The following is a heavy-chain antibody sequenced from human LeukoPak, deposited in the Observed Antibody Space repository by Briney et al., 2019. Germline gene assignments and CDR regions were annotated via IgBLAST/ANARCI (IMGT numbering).Heavy chain of an antibody. D-gene: IGHD6-6*01. CDR2: IYTSVST. CDR1: GGSINSGTYY. Sequence: SQTLFLTCTVSGGSINSGTYYWNWIRQPAGKGLEWIGRIYTSVSTNYNPSLKSRVTISIDTSKNQFSLKLNSVTAADTAVYYCARGHGSSGPLDYWGQGTLVTVSS. V-gene: IGHV4-61*02. CDR3: ARGHGSSGPLDY. J-gene: IGHJ4*02.